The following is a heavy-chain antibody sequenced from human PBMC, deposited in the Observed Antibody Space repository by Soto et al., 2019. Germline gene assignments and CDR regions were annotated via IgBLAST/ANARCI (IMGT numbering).Heavy chain of an antibody. CDR3: AREGYCSSTSCYGDAFDI. CDR2: IYHSGST. V-gene: IGHV4-4*02. D-gene: IGHD2-2*01. Sequence: SETLSLTCAVSGGSISSSNWWSWVRQPPGKGLEWIGEIYHSGSTNYNPSLKSRVTISVGKSKNQFSLKLSPVTAADTAVYYCAREGYCSSTSCYGDAFDIWGQGTMVTVSS. CDR1: GGSISSSNW. J-gene: IGHJ3*02.